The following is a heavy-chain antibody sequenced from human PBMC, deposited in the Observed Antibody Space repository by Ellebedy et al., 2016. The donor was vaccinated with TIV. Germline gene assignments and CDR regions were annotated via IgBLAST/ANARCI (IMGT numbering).Heavy chain of an antibody. CDR1: GFTLSNAW. CDR2: LKSRDDGGAA. Sequence: GESLKISCAASGFTLSNAWMSWVRQAPGKGLEWVGRLKSRDDGGAAEYGSSVEGRFTISRDDSTNTLFLQMNSLKTEDTAVYYCTAGRDSVWLRHLFDYWGQGTLVTVSS. CDR3: TAGRDSVWLRHLFDY. J-gene: IGHJ4*02. D-gene: IGHD6-19*01. V-gene: IGHV3-15*01.